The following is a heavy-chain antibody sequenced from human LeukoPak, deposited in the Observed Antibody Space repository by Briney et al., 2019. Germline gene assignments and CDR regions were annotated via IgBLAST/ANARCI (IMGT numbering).Heavy chain of an antibody. J-gene: IGHJ4*02. CDR2: ISSSSSYI. CDR1: GFMFSSNW. CDR3: AKDRWGCFDY. Sequence: GGSLRLSCAASGFMFSSNWMSWVRQAPGKGLEWVSSISSSSSYIYYADSVKGRFTISRDNAKNSLYLQMNSLRAEDTAVYYCAKDRWGCFDYWGQGTLVTVSS. D-gene: IGHD3-16*01. V-gene: IGHV3-21*04.